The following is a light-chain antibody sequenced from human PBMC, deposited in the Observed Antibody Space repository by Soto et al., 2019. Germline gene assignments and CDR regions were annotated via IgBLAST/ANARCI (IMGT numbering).Light chain of an antibody. CDR2: AAS. J-gene: IGKJ1*01. Sequence: AIRMTQSPSSFSASTGDRVTITCRASQGISSYLAWYQQKPGKAPKLLIYAASTLQSGVPSRFSGSGSGTDFTLTIICLQSEDFATYYCQQYYSYLRTFGQGTKVEIK. V-gene: IGKV1-8*01. CDR3: QQYYSYLRT. CDR1: QGISSY.